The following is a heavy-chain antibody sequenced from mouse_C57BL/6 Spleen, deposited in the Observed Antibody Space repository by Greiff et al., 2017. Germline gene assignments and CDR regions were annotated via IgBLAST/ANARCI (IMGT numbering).Heavy chain of an antibody. CDR2: IDPSDSYT. V-gene: IGHV1-69*01. CDR1: GYTFTSYW. J-gene: IGHJ2*01. Sequence: QVHVKQPGAELVMPGASVKLSCKASGYTFTSYWMHWVKQRPGQGLEWIGEIDPSDSYTNYNQKFKGKSTLTVDKSSSTAYMQLSSLTSEYSAVYDCAREDYWGQGTTLTVSS. CDR3: AREDY.